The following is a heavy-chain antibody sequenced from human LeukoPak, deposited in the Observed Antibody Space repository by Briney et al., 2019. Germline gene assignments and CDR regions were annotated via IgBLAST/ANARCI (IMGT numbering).Heavy chain of an antibody. Sequence: PGRSLRLSCAASGFTFSSYAMHWVRQAPGKGLEWVAVISYDGSNKYYADSVKGRFTISRDNSKNTLYLQMNSLRAEDTAVYYCAGQVGATLDYWGQGTLVTVSS. D-gene: IGHD1-26*01. J-gene: IGHJ4*02. CDR1: GFTFSSYA. V-gene: IGHV3-30-3*01. CDR2: ISYDGSNK. CDR3: AGQVGATLDY.